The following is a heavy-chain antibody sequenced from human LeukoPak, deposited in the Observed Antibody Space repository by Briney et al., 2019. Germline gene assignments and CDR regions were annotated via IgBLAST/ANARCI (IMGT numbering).Heavy chain of an antibody. V-gene: IGHV3-30*18. CDR1: GFTFSSYG. J-gene: IGHJ4*02. CDR2: ISSDGSNT. CDR3: AKDQAALGDYDFDY. Sequence: GRSLRLSCAASGFTFSSYGMHWVRHAPGKGLDWVAVISSDGSNTHYADSVKGRFTISRDNSKNTLSLQMDSLRADDTAVYYCAKDQAALGDYDFDYWGQGPLVTVSP. D-gene: IGHD4-17*01.